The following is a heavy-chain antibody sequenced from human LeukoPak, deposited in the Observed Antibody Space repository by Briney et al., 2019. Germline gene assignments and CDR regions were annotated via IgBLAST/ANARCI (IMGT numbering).Heavy chain of an antibody. V-gene: IGHV3-7*01. CDR1: GFTFSSYW. D-gene: IGHD6-13*01. J-gene: IGHJ4*02. CDR3: AKVAASGISPTDY. CDR2: IKQDGSEK. Sequence: PGGSLRLSCAASGFTFSSYWMSWVREAPGKGLGWVANIKQDGSEKYYVDSVKGRFTVSRDNAKNSLYLQMNSLRVEDTAMYYCAKVAASGISPTDYWGQGTLVTVSS.